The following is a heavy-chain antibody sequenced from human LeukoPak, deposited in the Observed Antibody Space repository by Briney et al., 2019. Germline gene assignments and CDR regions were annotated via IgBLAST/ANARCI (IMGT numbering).Heavy chain of an antibody. CDR1: GFTFSSYW. CDR2: MNSDGSST. CDR3: TTDLQGVLYYYDSSGYYSDY. J-gene: IGHJ4*02. Sequence: GGSLRLSCAASGFTFSSYWMHWVRQAPGKGLVWVSRMNSDGSSTSYADSVKRLFTISRDNAKNTLYLQNSSLKTEDTAVYYCTTDLQGVLYYYDSSGYYSDYWGQGTLVTVSS. V-gene: IGHV3-74*01. D-gene: IGHD3-22*01.